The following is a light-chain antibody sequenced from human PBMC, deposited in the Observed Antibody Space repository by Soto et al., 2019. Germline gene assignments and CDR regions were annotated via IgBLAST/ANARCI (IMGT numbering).Light chain of an antibody. CDR2: AAS. CDR1: QGISKY. V-gene: IGKV1-27*01. CDR3: QKYNSAPRT. J-gene: IGKJ1*01. Sequence: DIQMTQSPSSLSASVGDRVTITCRASQGISKYLAWYQQKPGKGPKLLIYAASTLQSGVPSRFSGSGSGTDVTLTISSLQPEDVATYYCQKYNSAPRTFGQGTKVEI.